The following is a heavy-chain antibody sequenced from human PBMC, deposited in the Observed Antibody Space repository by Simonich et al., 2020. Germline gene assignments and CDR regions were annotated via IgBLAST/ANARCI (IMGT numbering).Heavy chain of an antibody. CDR2: ISSSSSTI. D-gene: IGHD5-12*01. J-gene: IGHJ3*02. Sequence: EVQLVESGGGLVQPGGSLRLSCAASGFTCSSYSMNWVRQAPGKGLEGVSYISSSSSTIYYADAVKGQFTISRDNAKNSLYLQMNSLRAEDTAVYYCARDSSYYAFDIWGQGTMVTVSS. CDR3: ARDSSYYAFDI. CDR1: GFTCSSYS. V-gene: IGHV3-48*01.